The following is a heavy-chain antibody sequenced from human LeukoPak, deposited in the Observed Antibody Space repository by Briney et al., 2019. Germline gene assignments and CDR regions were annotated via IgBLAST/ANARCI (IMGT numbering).Heavy chain of an antibody. V-gene: IGHV3-74*01. CDR3: GRGTIFGDGYIYY. D-gene: IGHD3-3*01. CDR2: VNSDGNST. J-gene: IGHJ4*02. Sequence: GGSLRLSCAASGFTFSNYWMHWVRQAPGKGLEWVSHVNSDGNSTHYADSVKGRFTISRDNAKNTLYLQMNSLRAEDTAVYYCGRGTIFGDGYIYYWGQGTLVTVSS. CDR1: GFTFSNYW.